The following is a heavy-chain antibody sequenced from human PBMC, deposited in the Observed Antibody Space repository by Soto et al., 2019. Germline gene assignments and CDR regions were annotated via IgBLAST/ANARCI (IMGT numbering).Heavy chain of an antibody. V-gene: IGHV1-18*01. Sequence: ASVKVSCKACGDTFTSYGISWVRQAPGQGLEWMGWISAYNGNTNYAQKLQGRVTMTTDTSTSTAYMELRSLRSDDTAVYYCARCRGRITMVRGVIISWFDPWGQGTLVTVSS. CDR1: GDTFTSYG. CDR2: ISAYNGNT. CDR3: ARCRGRITMVRGVIISWFDP. J-gene: IGHJ5*02. D-gene: IGHD3-10*01.